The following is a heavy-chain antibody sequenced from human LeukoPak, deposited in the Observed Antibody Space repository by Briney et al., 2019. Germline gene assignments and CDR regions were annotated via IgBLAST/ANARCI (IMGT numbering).Heavy chain of an antibody. J-gene: IGHJ4*02. CDR2: INPNSGGT. CDR1: GYTFTGYY. CDR3: AKSIAAASTEDY. V-gene: IGHV1-2*06. D-gene: IGHD6-13*01. Sequence: ASVKVSCKAPGYTFTGYYIHWVRQAPGQGLEWMGRINPNSGGTNYAQKFQGRVTMTRDTSISTAYMELSRLRSDDTAVYYCAKSIAAASTEDYWGQGTLVTVSS.